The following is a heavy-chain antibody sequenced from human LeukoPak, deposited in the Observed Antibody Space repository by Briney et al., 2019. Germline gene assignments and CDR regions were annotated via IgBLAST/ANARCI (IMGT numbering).Heavy chain of an antibody. D-gene: IGHD3-10*01. V-gene: IGHV3-7*04. CDR2: IKQDGSEK. CDR3: ARAHDGWGYYYYYYYYMDV. Sequence: GGSLRLSCAASGFTFSSYWMSWVRQAPGKGLEWVANIKQDGSEKYYVDSVKGRFTISRDNAKNSLYLQMNSLRAEDTAVYYCARAHDGWGYYYYYYYYMDVWGEGTTVTISS. J-gene: IGHJ6*03. CDR1: GFTFSSYW.